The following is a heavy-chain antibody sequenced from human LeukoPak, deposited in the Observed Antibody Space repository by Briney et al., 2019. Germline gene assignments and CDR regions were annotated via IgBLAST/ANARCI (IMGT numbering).Heavy chain of an antibody. Sequence: GGSLRLSCAASEFIFSSYVMSWVRQAPGEGLECVAIVSFDGRYKHYADSVKGRFTISRDNSNNTLYLQMKSLGTDDTAVYYCARILGGGIDYWGQGTLVTVSS. V-gene: IGHV3-30*04. D-gene: IGHD3-16*01. CDR2: VSFDGRYK. J-gene: IGHJ4*02. CDR1: EFIFSSYV. CDR3: ARILGGGIDY.